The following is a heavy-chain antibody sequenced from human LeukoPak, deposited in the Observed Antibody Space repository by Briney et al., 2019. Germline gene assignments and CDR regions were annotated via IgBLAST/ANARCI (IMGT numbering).Heavy chain of an antibody. CDR1: GFTFSSYA. CDR3: AKELENYGDYVEGFDI. Sequence: PGGSLRLSCAASGFTFSSYAMTWVRQAPGKGLEWVSGISRSGGSTYYADSVKGRFIISRDNSKNTLYLQMNSLRAEDTAAYYCAKELENYGDYVEGFDIWGQGTMVTVSS. D-gene: IGHD4-17*01. V-gene: IGHV3-23*01. CDR2: ISRSGGST. J-gene: IGHJ3*02.